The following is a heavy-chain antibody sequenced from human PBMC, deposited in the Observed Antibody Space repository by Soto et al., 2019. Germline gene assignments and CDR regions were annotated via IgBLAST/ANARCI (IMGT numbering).Heavy chain of an antibody. CDR1: GYTFTTHF. Sequence: XSGKASCKASGYTFTTHFIHWVRQAPGQGLEWMGIINPSGISTSYAQRFQGRVTMTSDTSTTTVHMELSSLRPEDTAVYYCARVKKWQVRVHGGMDVWGQGTTVTVSS. CDR3: ARVKKWQVRVHGGMDV. D-gene: IGHD6-19*01. J-gene: IGHJ6*02. V-gene: IGHV1-46*01. CDR2: INPSGIST.